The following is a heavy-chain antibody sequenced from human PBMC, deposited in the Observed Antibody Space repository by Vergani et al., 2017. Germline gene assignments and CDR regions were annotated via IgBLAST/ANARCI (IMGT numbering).Heavy chain of an antibody. V-gene: IGHV4-59*01. CDR1: GGSISSYY. J-gene: IGHJ4*02. Sequence: QVQLQESGPGLVKPSESLSLTCTVSGGSISSYYWSWIRQPPGKGLEWIGYIYHSGSTNYNLSLKSRVTISVDTSKKQFSLKLSSVTAADTAVYYCAKGPGYSSGWYPPFDYWGQGTLVTVSS. CDR3: AKGPGYSSGWYPPFDY. D-gene: IGHD6-19*01. CDR2: IYHSGST.